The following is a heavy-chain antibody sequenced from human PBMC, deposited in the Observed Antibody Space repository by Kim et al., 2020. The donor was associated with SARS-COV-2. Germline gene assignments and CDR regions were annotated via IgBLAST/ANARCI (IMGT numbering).Heavy chain of an antibody. J-gene: IGHJ6*02. V-gene: IGHV3-21*01. CDR2: ISSSSSYI. Sequence: GGSLRLSCAASGFTFSSYSMNWVRQAPGKGLEWVSSISSSSSYIYYADSVKGRFTISRDNAKNSPYLQMNSLRAEDTAVYYCARAQRGYYYDSSGYPKYGMDVWGQGTTVTVSS. CDR3: ARAQRGYYYDSSGYPKYGMDV. D-gene: IGHD3-22*01. CDR1: GFTFSSYS.